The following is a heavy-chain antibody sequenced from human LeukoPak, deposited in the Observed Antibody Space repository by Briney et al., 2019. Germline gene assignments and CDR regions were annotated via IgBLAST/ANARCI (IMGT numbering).Heavy chain of an antibody. Sequence: PGGSLRLSCAASGFTFNTYSMNWVRQAPGKGLEWVSSISSSSSNIYYADSVKGRFTISRDNAKTSLYLQMNSLRAEDTAVYYCARDLYGSGRYQRDYWGQGTXVTVSS. CDR2: ISSSSSNI. V-gene: IGHV3-21*01. CDR3: ARDLYGSGRYQRDY. CDR1: GFTFNTYS. J-gene: IGHJ4*02. D-gene: IGHD3-10*01.